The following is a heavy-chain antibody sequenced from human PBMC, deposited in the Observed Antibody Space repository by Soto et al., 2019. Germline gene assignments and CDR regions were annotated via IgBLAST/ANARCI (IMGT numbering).Heavy chain of an antibody. J-gene: IGHJ6*02. CDR2: IIPIFGTA. V-gene: IGHV1-69*13. CDR3: ASSPLLYCSSTSYSDYYYYGMDV. D-gene: IGHD2-2*01. Sequence: SVKVSCKASGGTFSSYAIRWVRQAPGQGLEWMGGIIPIFGTANYAQKFQGRVTITADESTSTAYMELSSLRSEDTAVYYCASSPLLYCSSTSYSDYYYYGMDVWGQGTTVTVSS. CDR1: GGTFSSYA.